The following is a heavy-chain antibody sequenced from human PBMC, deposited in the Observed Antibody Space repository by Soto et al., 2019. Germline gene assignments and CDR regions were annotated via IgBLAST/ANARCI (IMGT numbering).Heavy chain of an antibody. CDR1: GDSITSNRSF. CDR2: IYYSGTT. D-gene: IGHD3-22*01. V-gene: IGHV4-39*01. J-gene: IGHJ6*02. Sequence: SETLSLICTVSGDSITSNRSFWAWIRQAPGKGLEWIGSIYYSGTTYYNPSLKSRVTISVDRSKNQFSLKLSSVTAADTAVYYCARRLYYDSSGFEGGGMDVWGQGTTVT. CDR3: ARRLYYDSSGFEGGGMDV.